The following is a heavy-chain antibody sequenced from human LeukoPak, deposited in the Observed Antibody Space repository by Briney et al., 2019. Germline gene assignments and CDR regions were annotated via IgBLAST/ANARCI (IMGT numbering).Heavy chain of an antibody. J-gene: IGHJ4*02. CDR3: ITDSLVMNY. CDR2: IKSKTDGETT. CDR1: GFTFSSAW. D-gene: IGHD2-21*01. V-gene: IGHV3-15*01. Sequence: GGSLRLSCAASGFTFSSAWMGWVRQAPGKGLEWTGRIKSKTDGETTAYGSPVKGRFTISRDDSKNTQYLQMNSLKAEDTAVYYCITDSLVMNYWGQGTLVTVSS.